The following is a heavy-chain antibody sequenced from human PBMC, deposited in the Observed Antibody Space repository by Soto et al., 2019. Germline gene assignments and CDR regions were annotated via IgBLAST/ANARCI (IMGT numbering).Heavy chain of an antibody. J-gene: IGHJ4*02. Sequence: EVHLVESGGGLIQPGGALILSCAVAGVSVSSNYMTWVRQFPGKGLVCGAVIYSRGATSYADSVKGRFTISRDNSKNTLDLQLNTLRVEDTAVYNCASKTGSGNSGDFWGRGTLVTVPS. CDR1: GVSVSSNY. CDR2: IYSRGAT. CDR3: ASKTGSGNSGDF. V-gene: IGHV3-53*01. D-gene: IGHD1-26*01.